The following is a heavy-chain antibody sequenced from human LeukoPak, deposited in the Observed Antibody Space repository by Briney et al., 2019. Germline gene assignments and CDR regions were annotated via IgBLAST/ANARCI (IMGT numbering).Heavy chain of an antibody. CDR3: AKDHGFYSSGWNPLFDS. CDR2: ISVSARGA. Sequence: GGSLRLSCAASGFAFSSFAMSWVRQAPGEGLGWVSRISVSARGAHYADTVKGRFTISRDNSKNTRYLQMSSLRAQDTAVYYCAKDHGFYSSGWNPLFDSWGQGNLVTVSS. D-gene: IGHD6-19*01. V-gene: IGHV3-23*01. J-gene: IGHJ4*02. CDR1: GFAFSSFA.